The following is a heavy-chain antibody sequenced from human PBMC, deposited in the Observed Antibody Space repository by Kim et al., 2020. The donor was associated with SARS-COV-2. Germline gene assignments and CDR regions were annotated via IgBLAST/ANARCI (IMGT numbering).Heavy chain of an antibody. CDR2: IIPIFGTA. CDR1: GGTFSSYA. V-gene: IGHV1-69*13. D-gene: IGHD4-17*01. J-gene: IGHJ4*02. CDR3: ARGWASYGGDYLTCVY. Sequence: SVKVSCKASGGTFSSYAISWVRQAPGQGLEWMGGIIPIFGTANYAQKFQGRVTITADESTSTAYMELSSLRSEDTAVYYCARGWASYGGDYLTCVYWGQGTLVTVSS.